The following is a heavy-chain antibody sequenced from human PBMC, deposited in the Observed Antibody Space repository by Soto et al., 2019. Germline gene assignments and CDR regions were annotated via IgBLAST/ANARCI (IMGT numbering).Heavy chain of an antibody. J-gene: IGHJ6*02. V-gene: IGHV1-18*01. CDR1: GYTFTSYG. CDR2: ISAYNGNT. D-gene: IGHD3-16*01. Sequence: ASVKVSCKASGYTFTSYGISWVRQAPGQGLEWMGWISAYNGNTNYAQKLQGRVTMTTDTSTSTAYMELRSLRSADTAVYYCARGRLRYYDYVWGSLYYYYYYGMDVWGQGTTVTVSS. CDR3: ARGRLRYYDYVWGSLYYYYYYGMDV.